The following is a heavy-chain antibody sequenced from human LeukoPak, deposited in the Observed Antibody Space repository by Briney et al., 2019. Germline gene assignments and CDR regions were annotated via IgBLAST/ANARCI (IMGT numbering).Heavy chain of an antibody. D-gene: IGHD5-12*01. J-gene: IGHJ4*02. CDR3: ASNRPSGYSGYDVDY. CDR1: GGTFSSHA. V-gene: IGHV1-69*05. Sequence: SVKVSCKASGGTFSSHAISWVRQAPGQGLEWMGGIIPIFGTANYAQKFQGRVTITTDESTSTAYMELSSLRSEDTAVYYCASNRPSGYSGYDVDYWGQGTLVTVSS. CDR2: IIPIFGTA.